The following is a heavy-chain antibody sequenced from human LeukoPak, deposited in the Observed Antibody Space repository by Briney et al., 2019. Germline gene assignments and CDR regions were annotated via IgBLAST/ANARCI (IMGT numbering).Heavy chain of an antibody. CDR3: AKDRAARYYYYGMDV. CDR2: ISGSGGST. Sequence: PGGSLRLSCAASGFTFSSYGMTWVRQAPGKGLEWVSAISGSGGSTYYADSVKGRFTISRDNSKNTLYLQMNSLRAEDTAVYYCAKDRAARYYYYGMDVWGQGTTVTVSS. V-gene: IGHV3-23*01. D-gene: IGHD3-10*01. CDR1: GFTFSSYG. J-gene: IGHJ6*02.